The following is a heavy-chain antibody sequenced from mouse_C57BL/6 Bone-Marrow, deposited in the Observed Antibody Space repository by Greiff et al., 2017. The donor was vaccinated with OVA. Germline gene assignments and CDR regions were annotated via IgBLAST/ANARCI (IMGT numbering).Heavy chain of an antibody. CDR3: ARDYGHYYAMDY. Sequence: EVKLMESGGGLVKPGGSLKLSCAASGFTFSDYGMHWVRQAPEKGLEWVAYISSGSSTIYYADTVKGRFTISRDNAKNTLFLQMTSLRSEDTAMYYCARDYGHYYAMDYWGQGTSVTVSS. D-gene: IGHD1-1*01. CDR1: GFTFSDYG. CDR2: ISSGSSTI. J-gene: IGHJ4*01. V-gene: IGHV5-17*01.